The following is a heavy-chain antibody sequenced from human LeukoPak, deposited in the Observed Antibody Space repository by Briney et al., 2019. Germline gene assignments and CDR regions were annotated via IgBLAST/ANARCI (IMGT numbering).Heavy chain of an antibody. CDR1: GGSIGSGGYS. Sequence: SETLSLTCAVSGGSIGSGGYSWSWIRQPPGKGLEWIGYIYHSGSTYYNPSLRSRVTISLDRSKNQFSLELSSVTAADTAVYYCASLWCSGGSCFIEYWGQGTLVTVPS. J-gene: IGHJ4*02. D-gene: IGHD2-15*01. V-gene: IGHV4-30-2*01. CDR3: ASLWCSGGSCFIEY. CDR2: IYHSGST.